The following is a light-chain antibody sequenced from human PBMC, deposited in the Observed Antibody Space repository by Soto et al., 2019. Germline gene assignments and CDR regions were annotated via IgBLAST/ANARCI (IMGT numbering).Light chain of an antibody. CDR3: QQYGKT. CDR2: GAS. Sequence: EIVMTQSPVTLSASPGESATLSCRASQSVDNNVAWYQQKPGQAPRLLIYGASSRATGIPDRFSGSGSGTDFTLTISRLEPEDFAVYYCQQYGKTFGQGTKVDIK. CDR1: QSVDNN. V-gene: IGKV3-20*01. J-gene: IGKJ1*01.